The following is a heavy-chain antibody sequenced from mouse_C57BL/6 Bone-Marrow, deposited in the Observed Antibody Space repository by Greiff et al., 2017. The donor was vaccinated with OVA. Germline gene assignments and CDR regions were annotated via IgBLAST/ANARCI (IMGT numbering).Heavy chain of an antibody. CDR2: ISSGSSTI. Sequence: VQLQQSGGGLVKPGGSLKLSCAASGFTFSDYGMHWVRQAPEKGLEWVAYISSGSSTIYYADTVKGRFTISRDNAKNTLFLQMTSLRSEDTAMYYCARMDYGSIYDAMDYWGQGTSVTVSS. CDR3: ARMDYGSIYDAMDY. J-gene: IGHJ4*01. V-gene: IGHV5-17*01. D-gene: IGHD1-1*01. CDR1: GFTFSDYG.